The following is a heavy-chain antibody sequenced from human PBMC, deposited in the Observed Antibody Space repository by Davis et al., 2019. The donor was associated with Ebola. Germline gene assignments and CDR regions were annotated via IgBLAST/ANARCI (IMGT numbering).Heavy chain of an antibody. V-gene: IGHV3-23*01. CDR1: GFAFSSYA. Sequence: GESLKISCAASGFAFSSYAMSWVRQAPGKGLEWVSGISGNGGSTYYADSVKGRFTISRDNSKNTLYLHMNSLRAEDTAVYYCAKIAHTYGIDYWGQGTLVTVSS. CDR2: ISGNGGST. CDR3: AKIAHTYGIDY. D-gene: IGHD5-18*01. J-gene: IGHJ4*02.